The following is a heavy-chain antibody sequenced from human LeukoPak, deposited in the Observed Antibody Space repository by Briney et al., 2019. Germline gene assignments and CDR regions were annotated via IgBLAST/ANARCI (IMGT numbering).Heavy chain of an antibody. CDR1: GFTFSSYS. CDR2: IGSSSSYI. CDR3: ARDLLYYYDSSATDY. Sequence: GGSLRLSCAASGFTFSSYSMNWVRQAPGKGLEWVSSIGSSSSYIYYADSVKGRFTISRDNAKNSLYLQMNSLRAEDTAVYYCARDLLYYYDSSATDYWGQGTLVTVSS. D-gene: IGHD3-22*01. V-gene: IGHV3-21*01. J-gene: IGHJ4*02.